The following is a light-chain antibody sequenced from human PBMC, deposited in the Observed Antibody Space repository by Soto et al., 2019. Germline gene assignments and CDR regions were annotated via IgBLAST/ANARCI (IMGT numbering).Light chain of an antibody. CDR2: EVS. Sequence: QSALTQPPSASGSPGQSVTISCTGTSSDVGGYNYVSWYQQHPGKAPKLMIYEVSKRPSGVPDRFSGSKFGNAASLTVSGLQAEDEADYSCSSYVGYNRYVFGTGTKVTVL. V-gene: IGLV2-8*01. CDR1: SSDVGGYNY. J-gene: IGLJ1*01. CDR3: SSYVGYNRYV.